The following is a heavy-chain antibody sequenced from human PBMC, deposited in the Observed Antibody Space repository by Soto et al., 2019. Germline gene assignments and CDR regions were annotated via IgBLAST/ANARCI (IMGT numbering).Heavy chain of an antibody. V-gene: IGHV1-18*01. Sequence: QVHLVQSGADVKKPGASVKVSCKASGYTFTNYGITWVRQAPGQGLEWVGWINAYRGNTNYAQKLQGRVTMTTDTSTSTAHMELTSLSSDDTAVYFCGREGDSSGYNCFRFDAWGQGTLVTVSS. CDR1: GYTFTNYG. D-gene: IGHD6-19*01. CDR2: INAYRGNT. CDR3: GREGDSSGYNCFRFDA. J-gene: IGHJ5*02.